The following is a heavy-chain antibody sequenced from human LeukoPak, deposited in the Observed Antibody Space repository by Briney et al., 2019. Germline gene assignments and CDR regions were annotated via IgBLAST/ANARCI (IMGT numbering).Heavy chain of an antibody. V-gene: IGHV4-39*01. J-gene: IGHJ6*03. CDR3: ASMSRGVILGPNYYSYYMDV. Sequence: SSETLSLTCSVSGVSIGSDDSNYWPWIRQPPGKGLEWIGNSYYSGSTDYNPSLQSRVTISVDTSKNQFSLKLTSVTAADEAVYYCASMSRGVILGPNYYSYYMDVWGKGATVIVSS. CDR2: SYYSGST. D-gene: IGHD3-10*01. CDR1: GVSIGSDDSNY.